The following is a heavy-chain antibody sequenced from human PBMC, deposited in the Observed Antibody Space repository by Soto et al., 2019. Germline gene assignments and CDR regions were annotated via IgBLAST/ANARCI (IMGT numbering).Heavy chain of an antibody. CDR1: GYTFTNYW. V-gene: IGHV5-51*01. J-gene: IGHJ6*02. Sequence: GESLKISCNGSGYTFTNYWIGWVRQMPGKGLEWMGIIYPGDSDTKYNPSFQGQVTISADKSITTTYLRWTSLKASDNAIHYCAASIFYYGMDVWGQGTTVTVSS. CDR3: AASIFYYGMDV. CDR2: IYPGDSDT.